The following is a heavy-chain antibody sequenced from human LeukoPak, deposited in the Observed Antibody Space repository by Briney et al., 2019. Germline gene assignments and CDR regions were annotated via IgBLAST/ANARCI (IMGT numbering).Heavy chain of an antibody. CDR1: GGSISSGDYY. CDR3: ARGVDSGTYFSGPFEY. Sequence: PSETLSLTCTVSGGSISSGDYYWSWIRQPPGKGLEWIGYTYYSGSTYYNPSLKSRVTISVDTSKNQFSLKLSSVTAADTAVYYCARGVDSGTYFSGPFEYWGQGTLVTVSS. J-gene: IGHJ4*02. V-gene: IGHV4-30-4*01. D-gene: IGHD1-26*01. CDR2: TYYSGST.